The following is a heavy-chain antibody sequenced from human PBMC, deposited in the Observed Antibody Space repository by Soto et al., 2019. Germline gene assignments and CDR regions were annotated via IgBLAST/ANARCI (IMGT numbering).Heavy chain of an antibody. CDR2: ISSSSDYI. CDR3: ARARVYATGPLDF. J-gene: IGHJ4*02. V-gene: IGHV3-21*06. Sequence: GGSLRLSCAASGFTFTSYTMNWVRQAPGRGLEWVSSISSSSDYIYYADSMKGRVTISRDNAKNSLFLDMNSLTGEDTAVYYCARARVYATGPLDFWGQGTLVTVSS. CDR1: GFTFTSYT. D-gene: IGHD6-13*01.